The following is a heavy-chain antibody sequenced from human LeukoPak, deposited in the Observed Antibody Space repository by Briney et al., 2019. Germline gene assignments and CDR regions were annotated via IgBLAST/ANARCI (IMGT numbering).Heavy chain of an antibody. CDR3: ARALRAILPNFEY. V-gene: IGHV4-39*01. J-gene: IGHJ4*02. CDR2: IYYSGST. CDR1: GGSISSTSYY. Sequence: SETLSLTCTVSGGSISSTSYYWGWIRQPPGKGLEWIVNIYYSGSTFYNPSLESRVTISVDTSKNQFSLKLNSVTAADTAVYYCARALRAILPNFEYWGQGTLVTVSS. D-gene: IGHD2-15*01.